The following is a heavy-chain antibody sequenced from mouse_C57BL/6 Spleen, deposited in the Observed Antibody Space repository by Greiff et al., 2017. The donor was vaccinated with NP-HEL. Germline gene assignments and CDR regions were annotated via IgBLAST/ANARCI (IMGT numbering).Heavy chain of an antibody. J-gene: IGHJ2*01. Sequence: EVKLMESEGGLVQPGSSMKLSCTASGFTFSDYYMAWVRQVPEKGLEWVANINYDGSSTYYLDSLKSRFIISRDNAKNILYLQMSSLKSEDTATYYCARSRWLPYFDYWGQGTTLTVSS. D-gene: IGHD2-3*01. CDR2: INYDGSST. CDR1: GFTFSDYY. V-gene: IGHV5-16*01. CDR3: ARSRWLPYFDY.